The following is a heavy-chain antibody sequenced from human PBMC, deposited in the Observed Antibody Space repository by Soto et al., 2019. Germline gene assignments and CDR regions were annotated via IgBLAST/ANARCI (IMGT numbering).Heavy chain of an antibody. V-gene: IGHV3-30-3*01. D-gene: IGHD2-15*01. CDR2: ISSDVVNY. Sequence: QVQLVESGGGVVQPGRSLRLSCAASGFTFSSFAMHWVRQAPGKGLEWLAVISSDVVNYYYAESVKGRFTISRDNSKNTLYLQMNGLRNECTAVYYCARGGAWTPEGLGYWGRGTLVTVSS. CDR3: ARGGAWTPEGLGY. J-gene: IGHJ4*02. CDR1: GFTFSSFA.